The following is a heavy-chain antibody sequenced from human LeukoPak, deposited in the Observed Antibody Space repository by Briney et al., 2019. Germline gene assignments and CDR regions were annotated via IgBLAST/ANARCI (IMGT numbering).Heavy chain of an antibody. J-gene: IGHJ4*02. V-gene: IGHV4-61*02. CDR3: ARELQLQIDY. CDR2: IYTSGST. Sequence: SQTLSLTCTVSGGSISSGSYYWSWIRQPAGKGLEWIGRIYTSGSTSYNPSLKSRVTISVDTSKNQFSLKLSSVTAADTAVYYCARELQLQIDYWGQGTLVTVSS. D-gene: IGHD1-7*01. CDR1: GGSISSGSYY.